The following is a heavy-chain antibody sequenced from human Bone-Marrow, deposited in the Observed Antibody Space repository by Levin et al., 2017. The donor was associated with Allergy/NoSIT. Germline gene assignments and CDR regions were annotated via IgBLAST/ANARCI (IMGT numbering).Heavy chain of an antibody. Sequence: GESLKISCAASGFTFSSYSMNWVRQAPGKGLEWVSSISSSSSYIYYADSVKGRFTISRDNAKNSLYLQMNSLRAEDTAVYYCTIQGRGNDFLRTGYWGQGTLVTVSS. CDR1: GFTFSSYS. CDR2: ISSSSSYI. D-gene: IGHD2/OR15-2a*01. V-gene: IGHV3-21*01. CDR3: TIQGRGNDFLRTGY. J-gene: IGHJ4*02.